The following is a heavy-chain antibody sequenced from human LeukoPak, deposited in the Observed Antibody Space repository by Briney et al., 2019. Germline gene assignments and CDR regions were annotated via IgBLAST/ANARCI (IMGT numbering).Heavy chain of an antibody. CDR2: INHSGST. Sequence: PSETLSLTCAVYGGSVSGYYWSWIRQPPGKGLEWIGEINHSGSTNYNPSLKSRVTISVDTSKNQFSLKLSSVTAADTAVYYCARKKFGVVIDYWGQGTLVTVSS. CDR3: ARKKFGVVIDY. D-gene: IGHD3-3*01. J-gene: IGHJ4*02. V-gene: IGHV4-34*01. CDR1: GGSVSGYY.